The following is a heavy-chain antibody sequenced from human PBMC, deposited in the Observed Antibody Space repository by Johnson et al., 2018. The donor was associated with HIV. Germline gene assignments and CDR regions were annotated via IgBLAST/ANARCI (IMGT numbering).Heavy chain of an antibody. V-gene: IGHV3-9*01. Sequence: VQLVESGGGLVRPGGSLRLSCTASGFTFDDYAMHWVRQAPGKGLEWVSGISWNSGSIGYADSVKGRFTISRDNAKNSLYLQMNSLRAEDTALYYCAKVAVATAAGGVALDIWGPGTMVTVS. CDR2: ISWNSGSI. CDR1: GFTFDDYA. CDR3: AKVAVATAAGGVALDI. D-gene: IGHD6-13*01. J-gene: IGHJ3*02.